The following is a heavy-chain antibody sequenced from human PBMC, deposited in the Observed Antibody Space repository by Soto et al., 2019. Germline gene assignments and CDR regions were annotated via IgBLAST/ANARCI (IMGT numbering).Heavy chain of an antibody. J-gene: IGHJ3*02. CDR2: IYYSGST. Sequence: ETLSLTCTVPGGSISSSSYYWGWIRQPPGKGLEWIGSIYYSGSTYYNPSLKSRVTISVDTSKNQFSLKLSSVTAADTAVYYCASPYYYDSSGYPVVAFDIWGQGTMVTVSS. CDR3: ASPYYYDSSGYPVVAFDI. V-gene: IGHV4-39*01. D-gene: IGHD3-22*01. CDR1: GGSISSSSYY.